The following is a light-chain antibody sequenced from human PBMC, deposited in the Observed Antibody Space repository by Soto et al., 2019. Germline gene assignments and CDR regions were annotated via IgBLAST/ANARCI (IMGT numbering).Light chain of an antibody. V-gene: IGKV1-33*01. Sequence: DIQMTQSPSSLSASVGDRVTITCQASQDINTYLNWYQQKPGKAPKLLIYNTSNLKTGVPSRFSGGGSGTDFTFNISSLQPEDLATYYCQQNDDLPITFGPGTKVDIK. CDR3: QQNDDLPIT. J-gene: IGKJ3*01. CDR1: QDINTY. CDR2: NTS.